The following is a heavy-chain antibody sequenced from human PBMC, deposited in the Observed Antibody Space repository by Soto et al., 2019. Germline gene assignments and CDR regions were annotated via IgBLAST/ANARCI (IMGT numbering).Heavy chain of an antibody. Sequence: QVQLVQSGAEVKKPGSSVKVSCKASGGTFSSYTISWVRQAPGQGLEWMGRIIPILGIANYAPKFQGRVTISVDKSKSPAFLELSRLGSEDTAVYFCAITPLLGGGGGGWFDPWGQGTLVTVSS. CDR3: AITPLLGGGGGGWFDP. CDR2: IIPILGIA. CDR1: GGTFSSYT. D-gene: IGHD3-16*01. J-gene: IGHJ5*02. V-gene: IGHV1-69*02.